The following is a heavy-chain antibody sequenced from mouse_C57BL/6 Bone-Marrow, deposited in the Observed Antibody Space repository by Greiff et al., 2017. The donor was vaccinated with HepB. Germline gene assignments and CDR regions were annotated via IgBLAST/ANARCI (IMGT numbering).Heavy chain of an antibody. V-gene: IGHV6-3*01. D-gene: IGHD1-1*01. CDR3: TEGNYGSSSNWYFDV. J-gene: IGHJ1*03. Sequence: EVKVEESGGGLVQPGGSMKLSCVASGFTFSNYWMNWVRQSPEKGLEWVAQIRLKTDNYATHYAESVKGRFTISRDDSKSRVYLQMNNLRAEDTGIYYCTEGNYGSSSNWYFDVWGTGTTVTVSS. CDR1: GFTFSNYW. CDR2: IRLKTDNYAT.